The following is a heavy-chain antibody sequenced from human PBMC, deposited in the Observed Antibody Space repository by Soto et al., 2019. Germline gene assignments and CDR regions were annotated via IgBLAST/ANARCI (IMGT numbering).Heavy chain of an antibody. Sequence: SETLSLTCTVSGGSISSGDYYWSWIRQPPGKGLEWIGYIYYSGSTYYNPSLKSRVTISVDTSKNQFSLKLSSVTAADTVVYYCARYKRSIEPAVAFDYWGQGTLVTVSS. J-gene: IGHJ4*02. CDR3: ARYKRSIEPAVAFDY. D-gene: IGHD6-13*01. CDR1: GGSISSGDYY. CDR2: IYYSGST. V-gene: IGHV4-30-4*01.